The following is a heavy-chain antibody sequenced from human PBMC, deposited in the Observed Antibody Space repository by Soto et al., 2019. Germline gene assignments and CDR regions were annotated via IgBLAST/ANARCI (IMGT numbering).Heavy chain of an antibody. CDR3: ARDGYSSSWYDY. V-gene: IGHV4-59*01. J-gene: IGHJ4*02. CDR2: IYYTGNT. D-gene: IGHD6-13*01. Sequence: SETLSLTCTVSGGSIISYYWSWIRQPPGKGLEWIGHIYYTGNTNYNPSLKGRVTISVDTSKSQFSLRLSSVTAADTAVYYCARDGYSSSWYDYWGQGTLVTVSS. CDR1: GGSIISYY.